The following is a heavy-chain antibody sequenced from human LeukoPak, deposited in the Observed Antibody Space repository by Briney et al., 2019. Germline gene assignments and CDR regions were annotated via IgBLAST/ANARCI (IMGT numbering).Heavy chain of an antibody. D-gene: IGHD3-22*01. Sequence: PGGSLRLSCAASAFTHSDYYMTWIRQAPGKGLEWISYISGSGDIIYYADSVKGRFIISRDNAKNSLYLQMNSLRAEDTAMYYCARVYGRQYDRSGYSHWGQGTLVTVSS. CDR3: ARVYGRQYDRSGYSH. J-gene: IGHJ4*02. CDR1: AFTHSDYY. CDR2: ISGSGDII. V-gene: IGHV3-11*04.